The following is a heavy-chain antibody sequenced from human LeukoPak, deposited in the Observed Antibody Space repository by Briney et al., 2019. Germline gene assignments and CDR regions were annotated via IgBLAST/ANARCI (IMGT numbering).Heavy chain of an antibody. J-gene: IGHJ4*02. V-gene: IGHV3-53*01. CDR2: IYSSGST. D-gene: IGHD3-10*01. Sequence: GGSLRLSCVASGFTVSSNYMTWVRQAPGKGREWVSIIYSSGSTYYADSLKGRFTMSRDNSKNIVYLQINSLRADDTTVYYCANLPRGAYWGQGTLVTVSS. CDR1: GFTVSSNY. CDR3: ANLPRGAY.